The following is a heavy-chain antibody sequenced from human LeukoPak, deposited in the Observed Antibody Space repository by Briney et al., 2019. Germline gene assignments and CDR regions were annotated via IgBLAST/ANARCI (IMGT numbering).Heavy chain of an antibody. CDR2: ISSSGGSI. V-gene: IGHV3-48*03. Sequence: GGSLRLSCAASGFTFSSYAMSWVRQAPGKGLGCVSYISSSGGSIYYADSVKGRFTISRDNAKNSLYLQMNSLRAEDTAVYYCARVSRSYYSGSGSSNFDYWGQGTLVTVSS. D-gene: IGHD3-10*01. CDR3: ARVSRSYYSGSGSSNFDY. CDR1: GFTFSSYA. J-gene: IGHJ4*02.